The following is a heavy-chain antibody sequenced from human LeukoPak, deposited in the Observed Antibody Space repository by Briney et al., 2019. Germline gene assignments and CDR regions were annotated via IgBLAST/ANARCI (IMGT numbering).Heavy chain of an antibody. V-gene: IGHV1-18*01. CDR1: GYTFTSYG. D-gene: IGHD2-2*01. J-gene: IGHJ3*02. Sequence: ASVKVSCKASGYTFTSYGISWVRQAPGQGLEWMGWISDYNGNTNYAQKLQGRVTMTTDTSTSTAYMEPRSLRSDDTAVYYCARGIVVVPAAMGIHDAFDIWGQGTMVTVSS. CDR2: ISDYNGNT. CDR3: ARGIVVVPAAMGIHDAFDI.